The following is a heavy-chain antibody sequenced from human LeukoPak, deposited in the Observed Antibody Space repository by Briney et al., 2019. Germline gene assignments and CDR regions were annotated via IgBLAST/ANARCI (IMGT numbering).Heavy chain of an antibody. CDR3: AIEGWNTYYDFWSGPPLSY. D-gene: IGHD3-3*01. J-gene: IGHJ4*02. V-gene: IGHV4-4*07. Sequence: SETLSLTCAVSGYSISSYYWSWIRQPAGKGLEWIGRIYTSGSTNYNPSLKSRVTMSVDTSKNQFSLKLSSVTAADTAVYYCAIEGWNTYYDFWSGPPLSYWGQGTLVTVSS. CDR2: IYTSGST. CDR1: GYSISSYY.